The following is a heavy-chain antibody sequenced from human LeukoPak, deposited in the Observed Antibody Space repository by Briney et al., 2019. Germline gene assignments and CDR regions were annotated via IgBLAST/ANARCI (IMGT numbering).Heavy chain of an antibody. D-gene: IGHD3-22*01. CDR1: GGPISSGDYY. CDR3: ASSGYYTNWFDP. CDR2: IYYSGST. J-gene: IGHJ5*02. V-gene: IGHV4-30-4*01. Sequence: SETLSLTCTVSGGPISSGDYYWSWIRQPPGKGLEWIGYIYYSGSTYYNPSLKSRVTISVDTSKNQFSLKLSSVTAAGTAVYYCASSGYYTNWFDPWGQGTLVTVSS.